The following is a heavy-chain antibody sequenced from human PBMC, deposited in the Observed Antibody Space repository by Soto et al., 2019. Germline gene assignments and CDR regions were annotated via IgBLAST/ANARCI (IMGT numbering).Heavy chain of an antibody. V-gene: IGHV3-53*04. CDR2: IYSGGST. Sequence: EVQLVESGGGLVQPGGSLRLSCAASGFTVSSNYMSWVRQAPGKGLEWVSVIYSGGSTYYADSVKGRFTISRHNSKNTLYLQMNSLRAEDTAVYYCAREDYSNLFYVHGMDVWGQGTTVTVSS. CDR1: GFTVSSNY. CDR3: AREDYSNLFYVHGMDV. J-gene: IGHJ6*02. D-gene: IGHD4-4*01.